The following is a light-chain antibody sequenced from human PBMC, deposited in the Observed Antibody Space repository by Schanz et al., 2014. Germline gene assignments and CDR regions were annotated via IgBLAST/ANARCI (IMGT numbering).Light chain of an antibody. CDR1: QSVSSSY. CDR2: GAS. J-gene: IGKJ1*01. V-gene: IGKV3-20*01. Sequence: EIVLTQSPGTLSLSPGERATLSCRASQSVSSSYLAWYQQKPGQAPRLLIYGASSRATGIPDRFSGSGSGTDFTLTISRLGPEDFAVYYCQQYGSSRTWTFGQGTKVEIK. CDR3: QQYGSSRTWT.